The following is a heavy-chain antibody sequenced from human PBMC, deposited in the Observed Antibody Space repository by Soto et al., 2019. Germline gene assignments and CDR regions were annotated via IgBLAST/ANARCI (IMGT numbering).Heavy chain of an antibody. V-gene: IGHV3-30*18. Sequence: QVQLVESGGGVVQPGRSLRLSCAASGFTFSSYGMHWVRQAPGKGLEWVAVISYDGSNKYYADSVKGRFTISRDNSKNTLYLQMNRLRAEDTAVYYCAKWYDFWSGSLDYWGQGTLVTVSS. D-gene: IGHD3-3*01. J-gene: IGHJ4*02. CDR3: AKWYDFWSGSLDY. CDR1: GFTFSSYG. CDR2: ISYDGSNK.